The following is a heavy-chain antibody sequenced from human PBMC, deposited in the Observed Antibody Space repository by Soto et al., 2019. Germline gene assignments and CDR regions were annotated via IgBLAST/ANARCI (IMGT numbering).Heavy chain of an antibody. Sequence: GEXLKISCKGSGYSFTSYWISWVRQMPGKGLEGMGRIDPSDSYTNYSPSFQGHVTISADKSISTAYLQWSSLKASDTAMYYCARLRFDYDFWSGYYIGNSSYSYGMDVWGQGTTVTVSS. J-gene: IGHJ6*02. CDR2: IDPSDSYT. D-gene: IGHD3-3*01. CDR1: GYSFTSYW. V-gene: IGHV5-10-1*01. CDR3: ARLRFDYDFWSGYYIGNSSYSYGMDV.